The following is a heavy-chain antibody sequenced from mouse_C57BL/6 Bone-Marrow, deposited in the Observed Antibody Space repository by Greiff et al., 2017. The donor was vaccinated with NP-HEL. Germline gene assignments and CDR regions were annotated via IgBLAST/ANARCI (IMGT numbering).Heavy chain of an antibody. D-gene: IGHD2-4*01. Sequence: EVQGVESGGDLVKPGGSLKLSCAASGFTFSSYGMSWVRQTPDKRLEWVATISSCGSYTYYPDSVKGRFTISRDNAKNTLYLQMSSLKSEDTAMYYCASPYYYDVAWFAYWGQGTLVTVSA. CDR2: ISSCGSYT. V-gene: IGHV5-6*01. CDR1: GFTFSSYG. CDR3: ASPYYYDVAWFAY. J-gene: IGHJ3*01.